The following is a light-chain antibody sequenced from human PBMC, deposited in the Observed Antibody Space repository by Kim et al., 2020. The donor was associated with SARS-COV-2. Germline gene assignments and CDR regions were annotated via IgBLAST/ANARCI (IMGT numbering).Light chain of an antibody. Sequence: NHVYWYQQFPGTAPKVLVYSNDQWPSGVPDRFSGSKSGTSASLAISGLRSEDEADYYCAAWDDSLRGRVFGGGTKVTVL. CDR2: SND. J-gene: IGLJ3*02. CDR1: NH. CDR3: AAWDDSLRGRV. V-gene: IGLV1-47*02.